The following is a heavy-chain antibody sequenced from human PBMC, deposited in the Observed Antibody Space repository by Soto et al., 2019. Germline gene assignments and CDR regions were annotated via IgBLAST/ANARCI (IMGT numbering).Heavy chain of an antibody. Sequence: QVQLVESGGGVVQPGRSLRLSCAASGFTFSSYGMHWVRQAPGKGLEWVAVISYDGSNKYYADSVKGRFTISRDNSKNTLYLQMNSLRAEDTAVYYCAKSVKGSRGMRNYGMDVWGQGTTVTVSS. CDR1: GFTFSSYG. CDR2: ISYDGSNK. CDR3: AKSVKGSRGMRNYGMDV. D-gene: IGHD2-15*01. J-gene: IGHJ6*02. V-gene: IGHV3-30*18.